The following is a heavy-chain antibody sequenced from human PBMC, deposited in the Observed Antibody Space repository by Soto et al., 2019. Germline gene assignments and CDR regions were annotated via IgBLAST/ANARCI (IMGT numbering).Heavy chain of an antibody. CDR1: GGSISSGNYY. D-gene: IGHD2-2*01. J-gene: IGHJ4*02. CDR2: ISYSGST. V-gene: IGHV4-30-4*01. Sequence: SETLSLTCTVSGGSISSGNYYWSWIRQPPGKGLEWIGFISYSGSTYYNPSLKSRVTISVDTSKNQFSLKLSSVTAADTAVYYCARFRIVVVPAATTHYFDYWGQGTLVTVSS. CDR3: ARFRIVVVPAATTHYFDY.